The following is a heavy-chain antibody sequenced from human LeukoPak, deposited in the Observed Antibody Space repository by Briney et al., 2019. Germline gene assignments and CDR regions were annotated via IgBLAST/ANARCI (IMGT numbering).Heavy chain of an antibody. CDR2: IYYSGST. J-gene: IGHJ5*02. D-gene: IGHD2-2*01. V-gene: IGHV4-31*03. CDR1: GGSISSGGYY. CDR3: ARGRRDIVVVPATNWFDP. Sequence: PSETLSLTCTVSGGSISSGGYYWSWIRQHPGKGLEWIGYIYYSGSTYYNPSLKSRVTISVDTSKNQFSLKLSSVTAADTAVYYCARGRRDIVVVPATNWFDPWGQGTLVTVS.